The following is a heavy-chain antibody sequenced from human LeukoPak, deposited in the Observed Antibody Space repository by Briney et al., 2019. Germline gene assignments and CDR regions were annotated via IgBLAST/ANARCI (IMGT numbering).Heavy chain of an antibody. CDR3: ARGYDSSGYYPNY. CDR1: GFTFSSYS. J-gene: IGHJ4*02. V-gene: IGHV3-21*01. CDR2: ISSSSSYI. D-gene: IGHD3-22*01. Sequence: GGSLRLSCAASGFTFSSYSMNWVRQAPGKGLEWVSSISSSSSYIYYADLVKGRFTISRDNAKNSLYLQMNSLRAEDTAVYYCARGYDSSGYYPNYWGQGTLVTVSS.